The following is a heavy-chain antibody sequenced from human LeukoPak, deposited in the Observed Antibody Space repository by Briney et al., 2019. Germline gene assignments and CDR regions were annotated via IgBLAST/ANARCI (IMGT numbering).Heavy chain of an antibody. CDR2: ISSTSGTI. D-gene: IGHD6-13*01. CDR3: AVSSSWYYY. CDR1: GFTFSSYW. J-gene: IGHJ4*02. Sequence: GGSLRLSCAASGFTFSSYWMSWVRQAPGKGLEWVSYISSTSGTIEYADSVKGRFTISRDNAKNSLYLQMNSLRAEDTAVYYCAVSSSWYYYWGQGTLVTVSS. V-gene: IGHV3-48*04.